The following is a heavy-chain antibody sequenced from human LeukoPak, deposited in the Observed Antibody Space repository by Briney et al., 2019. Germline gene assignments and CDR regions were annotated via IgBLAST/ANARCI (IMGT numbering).Heavy chain of an antibody. CDR1: GGSISSYY. J-gene: IGHJ6*03. Sequence: SETLSLTCTVSGGSISSYYWSWIRQPAGKGLEWIGRIYTSGSTNYNPSLKSRVTMSVDTSKNQFSLKLSSVTAADTAVYYCARDVVVVPAAMVYYYYYYMDVWGKGTTVTVSS. CDR2: IYTSGST. V-gene: IGHV4-4*07. D-gene: IGHD2-2*01. CDR3: ARDVVVVPAAMVYYYYYYMDV.